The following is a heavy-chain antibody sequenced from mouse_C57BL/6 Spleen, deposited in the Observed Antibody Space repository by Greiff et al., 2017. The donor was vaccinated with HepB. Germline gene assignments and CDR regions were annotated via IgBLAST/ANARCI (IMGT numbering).Heavy chain of an antibody. Sequence: QVQLQQSGAELVKPGASVKISCKASGYAFSSYWMNWVKQRPGKGLEWIGQIYPGDGDTNYNGKFKGKATLTADKSSSTAYMQLSSLTSEDSAVYFCARPLYYYGSSHYYAMDYLGQGTSVTVSS. J-gene: IGHJ4*01. D-gene: IGHD1-1*01. CDR3: ARPLYYYGSSHYYAMDY. CDR2: IYPGDGDT. V-gene: IGHV1-80*01. CDR1: GYAFSSYW.